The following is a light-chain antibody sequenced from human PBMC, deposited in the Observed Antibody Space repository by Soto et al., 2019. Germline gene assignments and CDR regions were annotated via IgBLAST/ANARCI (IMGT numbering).Light chain of an antibody. CDR1: ESVNSW. J-gene: IGKJ5*01. Sequence: DIQMTQSPSTLSASVGDRVSVTCRASESVNSWLAWYQQKPGKAPKLLIYKASTLRTGVPSRFSGSGSGSEFNFTITGLQPDDFATYFCQQYYTYATFGHGTRLEIK. CDR2: KAS. V-gene: IGKV1-5*03. CDR3: QQYYTYAT.